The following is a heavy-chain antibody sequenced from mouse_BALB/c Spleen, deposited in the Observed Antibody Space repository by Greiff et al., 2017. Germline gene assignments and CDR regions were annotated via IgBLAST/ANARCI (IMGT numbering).Heavy chain of an antibody. V-gene: IGHV10-1*02. Sequence: EVMLVESGGGLVQPKGSLKLSCAASGFTFNTYAMNWVRQAPGKGLEWVARIRSKSNNYATYYADSVKDRFTISRDDSQSMLYLQMNNLKTEDTAMYYCVRQGDGYPYAMDYWGQGTSVTVSS. D-gene: IGHD2-3*01. CDR2: IRSKSNNYAT. CDR1: GFTFNTYA. J-gene: IGHJ4*01. CDR3: VRQGDGYPYAMDY.